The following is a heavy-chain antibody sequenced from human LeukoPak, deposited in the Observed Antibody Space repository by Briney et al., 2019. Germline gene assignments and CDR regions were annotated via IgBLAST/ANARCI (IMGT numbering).Heavy chain of an antibody. Sequence: ASVKVSCKASGYTFTSYDISWVRQATGQGLEWMGWMNPNSGNTGYAQKFQGRVTMTRNTSISTAYMELSSLRSEDTAVYYCARGDIEMATTWINYYYYYYGMDVWGQGTTVTVSS. CDR3: ARGDIEMATTWINYYYYYYGMDV. J-gene: IGHJ6*02. CDR2: MNPNSGNT. V-gene: IGHV1-8*01. D-gene: IGHD5-24*01. CDR1: GYTFTSYD.